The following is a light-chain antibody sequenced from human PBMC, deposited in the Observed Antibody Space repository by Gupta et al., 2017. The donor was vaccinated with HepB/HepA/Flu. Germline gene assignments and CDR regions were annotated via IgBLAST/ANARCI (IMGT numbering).Light chain of an antibody. V-gene: IGKV1-5*03. CDR2: KAS. CDR3: QQYNSLRT. CDR1: QSISKW. Sequence: DVQMTQSPATLSASVGDRVTMSCRASQSISKWGGSYQHKPGKTPKLLIYKASSLESGVPSRFSGRGSGTGFTLTSSSLQHDDSAAYYGQQYNSLRTFGQGTKVEIK. J-gene: IGKJ1*01.